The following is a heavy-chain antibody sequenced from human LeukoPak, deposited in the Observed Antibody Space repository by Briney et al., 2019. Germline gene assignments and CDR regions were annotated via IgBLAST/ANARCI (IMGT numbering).Heavy chain of an antibody. V-gene: IGHV3-30*04. CDR1: GFTFSSYA. Sequence: GGSLRLSCAASGFTFSSYAMHWVRQAPGKGLEWVAVISHDGTVQHYADSVKGRFTISRDNSDNTLYLQMNSLRDEDTAMYYCAKDRAVTTVYYYYYYGMDVWGQGTTVTVSS. CDR2: ISHDGTVQ. CDR3: AKDRAVTTVYYYYYYGMDV. J-gene: IGHJ6*02. D-gene: IGHD4-17*01.